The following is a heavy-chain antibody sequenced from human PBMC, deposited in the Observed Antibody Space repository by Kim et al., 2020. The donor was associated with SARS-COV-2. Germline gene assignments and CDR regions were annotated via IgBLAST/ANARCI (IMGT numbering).Heavy chain of an antibody. CDR2: IHFSGST. D-gene: IGHD1-26*01. CDR1: GGSMRSYY. J-gene: IGHJ4*02. CDR3: ARAAGHGGSYPYYFDT. V-gene: IGHV4-59*12. Sequence: SETLSLTCTVSGGSMRSYYWSWIRQPPGEGLEWIGYIHFSGSTDYDTSLKSRVTMSLDTSRKQFSLNLTSVTAADTAVYYCARAAGHGGSYPYYFDTWGQGTPVTVSS.